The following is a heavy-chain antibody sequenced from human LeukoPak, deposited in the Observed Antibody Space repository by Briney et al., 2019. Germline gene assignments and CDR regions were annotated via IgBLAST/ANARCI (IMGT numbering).Heavy chain of an antibody. Sequence: GGSLRLSCAASGFTFSSYWMSWVRQAPGKGLEWVANIIGDGSAKYYVDSVKGRFTISRDNAKNSLYLQMSSLRVEDTAVYYCATSHDSAGNNWGQGTLVTVSS. CDR1: GFTFSSYW. J-gene: IGHJ4*02. CDR2: IIGDGSAK. V-gene: IGHV3-7*01. D-gene: IGHD2-15*01. CDR3: ATSHDSAGNN.